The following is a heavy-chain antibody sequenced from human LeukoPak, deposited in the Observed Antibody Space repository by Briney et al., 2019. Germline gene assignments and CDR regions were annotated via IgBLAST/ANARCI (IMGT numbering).Heavy chain of an antibody. CDR1: GFTFSTYA. D-gene: IGHD5-18*01. V-gene: IGHV3-23*01. CDR2: VSAGGGNT. CDR3: AKGIGYAYGDGFDY. J-gene: IGHJ4*02. Sequence: PGRSLRLSCAASGFTFSTYAMSWVRQAPGKGLEWVSLVSAGGGNTYYADSVKGRFTISRDNSKNTLHLHMSSLSVGDTAVYYCAKGIGYAYGDGFDYWGQGALVTVSS.